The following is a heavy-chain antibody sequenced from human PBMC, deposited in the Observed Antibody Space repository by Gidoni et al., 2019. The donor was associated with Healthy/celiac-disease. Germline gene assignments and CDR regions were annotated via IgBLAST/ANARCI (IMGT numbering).Heavy chain of an antibody. CDR3: TQTPSTVTTSYYYYGMDV. Sequence: EVQLVWSGGGLVQPGGSLTLSCAASGFTFSVSALPWVRQASGKGLEWVGRIRSKANSYATADAASVKGRFTISRDDSKNTAYLQMNSLKTEDTAVYYCTQTPSTVTTSYYYYGMDVWGQGTTVTVSS. CDR2: IRSKANSYAT. CDR1: GFTFSVSA. V-gene: IGHV3-73*02. J-gene: IGHJ6*02. D-gene: IGHD4-17*01.